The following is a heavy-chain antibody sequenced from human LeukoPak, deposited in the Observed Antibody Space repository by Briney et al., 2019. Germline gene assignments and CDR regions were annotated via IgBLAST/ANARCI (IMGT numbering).Heavy chain of an antibody. CDR1: GFTFSSYA. D-gene: IGHD3-10*01. CDR3: AKDGDYRALSDYYGMDV. CDR2: ISYDGSNK. Sequence: GGSLRLSCAASGFTFSSYAMSWVRQAPGKGLEWVAVISYDGSNKYYADSVKGRFTISRDNSKNTLYLQMNSLRAEDTAVYYCAKDGDYRALSDYYGMDVWGQGTTVTVSS. V-gene: IGHV3-30*18. J-gene: IGHJ6*02.